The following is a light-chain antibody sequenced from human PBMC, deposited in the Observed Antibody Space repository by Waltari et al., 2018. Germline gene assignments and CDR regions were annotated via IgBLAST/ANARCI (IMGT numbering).Light chain of an antibody. CDR1: QSVSTY. CDR2: DAS. Sequence: PATLSLSPGERVTLSCRASQSVSTYFAWYQQKPGLAPRLLIYDASNRATGIPARFSGSGSGTDFTLTISSLEPEDFAVYYCQQRSNWPLTFGGGTKVELK. CDR3: QQRSNWPLT. J-gene: IGKJ4*01. V-gene: IGKV3-11*01.